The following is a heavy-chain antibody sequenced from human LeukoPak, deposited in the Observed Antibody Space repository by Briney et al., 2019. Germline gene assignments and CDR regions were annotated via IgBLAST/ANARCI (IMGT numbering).Heavy chain of an antibody. J-gene: IGHJ4*02. CDR1: GGSIRSYY. CDR2: IYYSGST. D-gene: IGHD5-24*01. V-gene: IGHV4-59*01. CDR3: ARDRRDGHNLYYFDL. Sequence: SETLSLTCTVSGGSIRSYYCSWIRQPPGKGLEWIGSIYYSGSTSYSPSLKSRVTISVDTSKNQFSLKLNSVTAADTAVYYSARDRRDGHNLYYFDLWGQGTLVTVSS.